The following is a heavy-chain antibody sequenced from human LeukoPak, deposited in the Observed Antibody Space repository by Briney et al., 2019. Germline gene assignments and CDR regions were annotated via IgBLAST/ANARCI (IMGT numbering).Heavy chain of an antibody. CDR2: LSGSGSST. Sequence: PGGSLRLSCVASGFIFNKHAMSWVRQAPGKGLEWVSGLSGSGSSTDYADSVKGRFTVSRDNSKNTLFLQMNSLRAEDTAIYYCAKDRTVGASYWYFDLWGRGTLVTVSS. CDR3: AKDRTVGASYWYFDL. J-gene: IGHJ2*01. D-gene: IGHD1-26*01. V-gene: IGHV3-23*01. CDR1: GFIFNKHA.